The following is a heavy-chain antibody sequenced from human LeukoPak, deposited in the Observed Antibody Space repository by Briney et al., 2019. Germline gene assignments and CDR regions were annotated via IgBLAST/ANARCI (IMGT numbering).Heavy chain of an antibody. D-gene: IGHD3-9*01. V-gene: IGHV3-48*03. CDR1: GFTFSSYE. Sequence: PGGSLRLSCAASGFTFSSYEMNWVRQAPGKGLEWVSYISSGGSTTYYADSVKGRFTISRDNAKNSLFLQMNSLRAEDTAVYYCARDIRYCEQYWGQGTLVTVSS. CDR2: ISSGGSTT. CDR3: ARDIRYCEQY. J-gene: IGHJ4*02.